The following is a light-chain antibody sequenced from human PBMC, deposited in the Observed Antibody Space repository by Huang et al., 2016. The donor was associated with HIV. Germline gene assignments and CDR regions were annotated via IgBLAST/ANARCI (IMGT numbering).Light chain of an antibody. CDR1: QDIRTS. J-gene: IGKJ5*01. V-gene: IGKV1D-13*01. CDR3: QQLHDYPIT. Sequence: AVQLTQFPPSLSASVGDRVTITCRASQDIRTSLAWSQHKPGTAPKLLTSAAFNLQSGISASVSGDSAGAYFTLFIRSLQPEDAATYYCQQLHDYPITFGRGTRLDIK. CDR2: AAF.